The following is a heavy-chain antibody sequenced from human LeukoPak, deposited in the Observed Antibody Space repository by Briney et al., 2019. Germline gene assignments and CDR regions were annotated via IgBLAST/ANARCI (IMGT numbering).Heavy chain of an antibody. CDR2: ISPDGSQK. D-gene: IGHD2-21*01. CDR1: GFTFSSDW. CDR3: ARGRAYTALDY. V-gene: IGHV3-7*01. Sequence: GGSLRLSCAASGFTFSSDWMTWVRHAPGKGLEFVASISPDGSQKKYVDSVKGRFAISRDNSENSLYLQINSLRGEDTAVYYCARGRAYTALDYWGQGTLVTVSS. J-gene: IGHJ4*02.